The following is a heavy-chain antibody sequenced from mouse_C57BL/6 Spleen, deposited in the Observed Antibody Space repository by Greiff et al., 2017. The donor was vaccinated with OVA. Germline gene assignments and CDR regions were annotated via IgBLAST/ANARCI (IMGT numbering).Heavy chain of an antibody. CDR1: GYTFTSYW. CDR3: ARRDYSRLYWYFDV. D-gene: IGHD2-12*01. V-gene: IGHV1-50*01. J-gene: IGHJ1*03. CDR2: IDPSDSYT. Sequence: QVQLQQPGAELVKPGASVELSCKASGYTFTSYWMQWVKQRPGQGLEWIGEIDPSDSYTNYNQKFKGKATLTVDTSSSTAYMQLSSLTSEDSAVYYCARRDYSRLYWYFDVWGTGTTVTVSS.